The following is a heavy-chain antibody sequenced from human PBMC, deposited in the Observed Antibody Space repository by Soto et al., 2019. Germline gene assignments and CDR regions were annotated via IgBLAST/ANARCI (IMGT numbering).Heavy chain of an antibody. D-gene: IGHD3-22*01. CDR2: IIPIFGTA. CDR3: ARDARPYYDSSGYYYYYYGMDV. Sequence: QVQLVQSGAEVKKPGSSVKVSCKASGGTFSSYAISWVRQAPGQGLEWMGGIIPIFGTANYAQKFQGRVTITADESKSTAYMELSSLRSEDTAVYYCARDARPYYDSSGYYYYYYGMDVWGQGTTVTVSS. J-gene: IGHJ6*02. CDR1: GGTFSSYA. V-gene: IGHV1-69*01.